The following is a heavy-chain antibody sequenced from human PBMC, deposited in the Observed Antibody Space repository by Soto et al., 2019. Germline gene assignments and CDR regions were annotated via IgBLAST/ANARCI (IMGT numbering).Heavy chain of an antibody. J-gene: IGHJ4*02. V-gene: IGHV3-23*01. CDR1: GFTFNNYA. CDR3: AKGPTIFGVVTTGPKYYFDY. CDR2: ISNSGGST. Sequence: EVQLLESGGGLVQPGGSLRLSCVASGFTFNNYAMSWVRQAPGKGLEWVSGISNSGGSTNHADSVKGRFNISRDNSRNTLYLQMNSLRAEDTAVYYCAKGPTIFGVVTTGPKYYFDYWGQGTLVTVSS. D-gene: IGHD3-3*01.